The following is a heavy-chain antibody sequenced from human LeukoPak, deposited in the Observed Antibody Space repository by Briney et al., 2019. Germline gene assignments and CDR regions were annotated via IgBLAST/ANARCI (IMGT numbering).Heavy chain of an antibody. CDR1: GDTVSSQY. J-gene: IGHJ4*02. D-gene: IGHD3-10*01. CDR3: ACDRVY. V-gene: IGHV3-53*01. CDR2: IYGVDGT. Sequence: GGSLRLSCAASGDTVSSQYMNWVRRAPGKGLEWVSVIYGVDGTSYADSVKGRFTISRDSSRNTVYLQMNGLRAEDTAVYYCACDRVYGGQGTLVTVSS.